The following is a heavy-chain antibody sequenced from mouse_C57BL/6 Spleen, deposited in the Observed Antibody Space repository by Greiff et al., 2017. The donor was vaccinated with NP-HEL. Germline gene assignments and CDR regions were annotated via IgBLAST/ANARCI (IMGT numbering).Heavy chain of an antibody. CDR1: GYSFTDYN. Sequence: QLQQSGPELVKPGASVKISCKASGYSFTDYNMNWEKQSNGKSLEWIGVINPNYGTTSYNQKFKGKATLTVDQSSSTAYMQLNSLTSEDSAVYYCARADYYGSSYGFAYWGQGTLVTVSA. D-gene: IGHD1-1*01. J-gene: IGHJ3*01. CDR3: ARADYYGSSYGFAY. V-gene: IGHV1-39*01. CDR2: INPNYGTT.